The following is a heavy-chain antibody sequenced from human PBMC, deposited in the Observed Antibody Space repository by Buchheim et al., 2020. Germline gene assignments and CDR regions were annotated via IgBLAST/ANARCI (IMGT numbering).Heavy chain of an antibody. D-gene: IGHD6-13*01. J-gene: IGHJ6*02. Sequence: EVQLVESGGGLVQPGGSLRVSCAASGFIIRSYWMHWVRQAPGKGLVWVSRINSDGSSTSYADSVKGQFTISRDNAKNTLYLQMNSLRAEDTAVYYCARGDSSSWYDYYGMDVWGQGTT. V-gene: IGHV3-74*01. CDR1: GFIIRSYW. CDR2: INSDGSST. CDR3: ARGDSSSWYDYYGMDV.